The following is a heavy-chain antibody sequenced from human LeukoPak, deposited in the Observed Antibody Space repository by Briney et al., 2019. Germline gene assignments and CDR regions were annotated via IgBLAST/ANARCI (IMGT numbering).Heavy chain of an antibody. D-gene: IGHD3-10*01. J-gene: IGHJ6*02. CDR1: GYTFSNYA. V-gene: IGHV1-18*01. Sequence: ASVKVSCKTSGYTFSNYAISWVRQAPGQGLEWMGWISTYTGNTKYAQKFQGRVTMTTETSTSTAFMELRGLESDDTAVYYCARDYGSGTYSLYYYGLDVWGQGTTVTVSS. CDR2: ISTYTGNT. CDR3: ARDYGSGTYSLYYYGLDV.